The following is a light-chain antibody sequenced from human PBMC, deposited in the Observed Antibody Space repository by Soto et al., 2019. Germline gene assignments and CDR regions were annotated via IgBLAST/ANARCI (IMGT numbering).Light chain of an antibody. Sequence: QSVLTQPPSVSAAPGQKVTISCSGSSSNTGNNYVSWYQQLPGTAPKLLIYDNNKRPSGIPDRFSGSKSGTSATLGITGLQTGDEADYYFGTWDSSLSAVVFGGGTQLTVL. CDR3: GTWDSSLSAVV. CDR2: DNN. J-gene: IGLJ2*01. V-gene: IGLV1-51*01. CDR1: SSNTGNNY.